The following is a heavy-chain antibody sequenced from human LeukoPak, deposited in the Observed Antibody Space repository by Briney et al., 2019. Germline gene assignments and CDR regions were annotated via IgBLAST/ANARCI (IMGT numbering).Heavy chain of an antibody. CDR2: LNHSGST. CDR3: ARGIYYDSSAYSTPPTNAFDI. Sequence: SETLSLTCAVYGGSFSGYYWSWIRQPPGKGLEWIGELNHSGSTNYNPSLKSRVTISVDTSKNQFSLKLSSVTAADTAVYYCARGIYYDSSAYSTPPTNAFDIWGQGTMVTVSS. V-gene: IGHV4-34*01. J-gene: IGHJ3*02. D-gene: IGHD3-22*01. CDR1: GGSFSGYY.